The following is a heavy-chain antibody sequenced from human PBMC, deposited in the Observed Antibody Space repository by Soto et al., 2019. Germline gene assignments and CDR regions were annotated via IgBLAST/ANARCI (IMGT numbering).Heavy chain of an antibody. J-gene: IGHJ5*02. CDR2: INPNSGGT. CDR1: GYTFTGYY. Sequence: GASVKVSCKASGYTFTGYYMHWVRQAPGQGLEWMGWINPNSGGTNYAQKFQGRVTMTRDTSISTAYMELSRLRSDDTAVYYCAREAGYSSSWYWFDPWGQGTLVTV. D-gene: IGHD6-13*01. V-gene: IGHV1-2*02. CDR3: AREAGYSSSWYWFDP.